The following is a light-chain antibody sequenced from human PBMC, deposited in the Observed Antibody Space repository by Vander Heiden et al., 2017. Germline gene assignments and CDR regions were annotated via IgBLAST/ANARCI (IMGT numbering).Light chain of an antibody. V-gene: IGKV1-39*01. CDR1: QSISSY. CDR3: QQNDSTPPYT. J-gene: IGKJ2*01. CDR2: AAS. Sequence: DIQMTQSPSSLSASVGDRVTITCRASQSISSYLNWYQQKPGKAPNLLIYAASSLQSGVPSRFSGSGYGTDFTLTISSLQPEDFATYYCQQNDSTPPYTFGQGTKMEIK.